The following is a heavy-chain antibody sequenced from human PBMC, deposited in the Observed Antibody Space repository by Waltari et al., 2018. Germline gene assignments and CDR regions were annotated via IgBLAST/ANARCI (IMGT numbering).Heavy chain of an antibody. V-gene: IGHV4-39*07. CDR2: IYDSGST. CDR1: GGSISSSSYY. CDR3: ARDGLAQGSSGYYYNWFDP. Sequence: QLQLQESGPGLVKPSETLSLTCTVSGGSISSSSYYWGWIRQPPGKGLEWIGSIYDSGSTYYNPSLKSRVTISVDTSKNQFSLKLSSVTAADTAVYYCARDGLAQGSSGYYYNWFDPWGQGTLVTVSS. D-gene: IGHD3-22*01. J-gene: IGHJ5*02.